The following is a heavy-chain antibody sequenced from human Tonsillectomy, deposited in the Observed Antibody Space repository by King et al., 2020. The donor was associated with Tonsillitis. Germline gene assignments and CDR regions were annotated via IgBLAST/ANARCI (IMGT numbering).Heavy chain of an antibody. V-gene: IGHV3-53*01. CDR2: IYSGGGT. D-gene: IGHD5-18*01. Sequence: VQLVESGGGLIQPGESLRLSCAASGFSVSSNYMTWVRQGPGKGLEWVSIIYSGGGTYYTDSVKCRFTISRDNSKNTLSLQMNSLRVEDTAGYYCARVRLWRFDPWGQGTLVTVSS. CDR1: GFSVSSNY. J-gene: IGHJ5*02. CDR3: ARVRLWRFDP.